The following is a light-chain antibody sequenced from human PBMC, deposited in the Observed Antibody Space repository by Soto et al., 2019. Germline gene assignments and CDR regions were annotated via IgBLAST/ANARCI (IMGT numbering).Light chain of an antibody. CDR3: QQYSSYSS. Sequence: DIQMTQSPSTLSASVGDRVTITCRASQSISGWLAWYQQKPGKAPNLLISDASSLESGVPSRFSGSGSGTEFTLTISGLQPDDFATFYCQQYSSYSSFGQGTKLEIK. V-gene: IGKV1-5*01. CDR1: QSISGW. CDR2: DAS. J-gene: IGKJ2*01.